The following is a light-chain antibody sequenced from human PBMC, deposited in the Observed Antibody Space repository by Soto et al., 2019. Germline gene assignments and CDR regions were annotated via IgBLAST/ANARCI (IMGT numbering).Light chain of an antibody. V-gene: IGKV1-27*01. CDR2: AAS. CDR3: QNYNSVPLT. J-gene: IGKJ4*01. CDR1: RGITNW. Sequence: DIQMTQSPSSVSASVGDRVTITCRASRGITNWLVWYQQKPGKVPKFLIYAASALQSGVPSRFSGSGSGTDFTLTISSLQSEDVATYYCQNYNSVPLTFGGGTKVDIK.